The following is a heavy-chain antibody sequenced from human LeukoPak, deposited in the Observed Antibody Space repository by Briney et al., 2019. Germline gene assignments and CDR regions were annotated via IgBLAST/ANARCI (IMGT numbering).Heavy chain of an antibody. D-gene: IGHD3-16*01. Sequence: SETLSLTCTASGGAISSYYWSWIRQPPGPGLELIGYIYYCGSANYNPSLKSRVTISVDTSKNQFSLKLSSVTAADTAVYYCARRQGEVHYYYGMDVWGQGTTVTVSS. CDR1: GGAISSYY. J-gene: IGHJ6*02. CDR3: ARRQGEVHYYYGMDV. CDR2: IYYCGSA. V-gene: IGHV4-59*01.